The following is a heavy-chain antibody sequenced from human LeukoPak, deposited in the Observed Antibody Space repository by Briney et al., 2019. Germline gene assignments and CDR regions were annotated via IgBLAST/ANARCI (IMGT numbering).Heavy chain of an antibody. D-gene: IGHD1-7*01. CDR1: GDSISSYY. V-gene: IGHV4-59*01. CDR3: ARETQLQPNWNYVPFYFDY. CDR2: IYYSGST. Sequence: SETLSLTCTVSGDSISSYYWSWIRQPPGKGLEWIGYIYYSGSTNYNPSLKSRITISVDTSKNQFSLKLSSVTAADTAVYYSARETQLQPNWNYVPFYFDYWGQGTLVTVSS. J-gene: IGHJ4*02.